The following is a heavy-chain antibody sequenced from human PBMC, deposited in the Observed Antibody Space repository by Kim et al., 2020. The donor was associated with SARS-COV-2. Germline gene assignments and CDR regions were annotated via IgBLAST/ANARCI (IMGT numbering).Heavy chain of an antibody. CDR2: YN. J-gene: IGHJ4*02. V-gene: IGHV6-1*01. Sequence: YNEYAVSVKSRITINPDTSKNQFSLQLNSVTPEDTAVYYCARGAGYFDYWGQGTLVTVSS. CDR3: ARGAGYFDY.